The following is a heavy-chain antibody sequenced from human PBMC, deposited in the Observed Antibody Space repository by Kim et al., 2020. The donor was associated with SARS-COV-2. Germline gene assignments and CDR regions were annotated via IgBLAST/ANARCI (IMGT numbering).Heavy chain of an antibody. CDR3: ARGQILYGDYVFHVPLYYYYYMDV. D-gene: IGHD4-17*01. Sequence: ASVKVSCKASGYTFTSYDINWVRQATGQGLEWMGWMNPNSGNTGYAQKFQGRVTMTRNTSISTAYMELSSQRSEDTAVYYCARGQILYGDYVFHVPLYYYYYMDVWGKGTTVTVSS. CDR2: MNPNSGNT. J-gene: IGHJ6*03. CDR1: GYTFTSYD. V-gene: IGHV1-8*01.